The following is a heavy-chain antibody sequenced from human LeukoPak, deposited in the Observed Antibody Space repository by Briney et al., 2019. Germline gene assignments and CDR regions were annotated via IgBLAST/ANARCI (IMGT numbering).Heavy chain of an antibody. J-gene: IGHJ4*02. V-gene: IGHV3-33*01. CDR1: GFTFSSHG. D-gene: IGHD3-3*01. Sequence: GGSLRLSCAASGFTFSSHGMHWVRQAPGKGLEWVAVIWYDGSNTYYVDSVKGRFTISRDNSKNTLYLQMNSLRAEDTAVYYCARADFWSGSKTVDYWGQGTLVTVSS. CDR3: ARADFWSGSKTVDY. CDR2: IWYDGSNT.